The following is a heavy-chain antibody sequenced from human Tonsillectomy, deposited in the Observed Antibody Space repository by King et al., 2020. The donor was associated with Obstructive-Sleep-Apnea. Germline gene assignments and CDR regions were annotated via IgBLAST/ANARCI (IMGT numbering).Heavy chain of an antibody. CDR2: IYWDDDK. J-gene: IGHJ4*02. CDR3: AQYDSSGQTPYYFDY. V-gene: IGHV2-5*02. CDR1: GFSLSTSGVG. Sequence: TLKESGPTLVKPTQTLTLTCTFSGFSLSTSGVGVGWIRQPPGKALEWLALIYWDDDKRYRSSLKTRLTITKDTSKNQVVLTMTNMDPVHTATYYCAQYDSSGQTPYYFDYWGQGTRVTVSS. D-gene: IGHD3-22*01.